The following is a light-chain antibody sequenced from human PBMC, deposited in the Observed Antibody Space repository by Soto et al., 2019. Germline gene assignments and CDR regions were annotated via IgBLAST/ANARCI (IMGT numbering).Light chain of an antibody. V-gene: IGLV2-11*01. Sequence: QSVLTQPRSVSGSPGQSVTISCTGTSSDVGGYDFVSWYQQHPGKAPKLMIYDVSKRPSGVPDRFPGSKSANSASLTISGLQAEDEALYYCCSYAGSYNLGVFGGGTKLTVL. J-gene: IGLJ3*02. CDR1: SSDVGGYDF. CDR2: DVS. CDR3: CSYAGSYNLGV.